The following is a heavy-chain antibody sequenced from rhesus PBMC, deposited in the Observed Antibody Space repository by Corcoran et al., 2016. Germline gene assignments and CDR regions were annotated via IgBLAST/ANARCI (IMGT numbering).Heavy chain of an antibody. J-gene: IGHJ5-2*02. V-gene: IGHV4-57*01. CDR3: ARDKDCTGSGCYWGSWDV. CDR1: GGSISRSTW. Sequence: QLQESGPELVTPSETLSLTCAVSGGSISRSTWWRLIRQPPRAGLGWVGRISTRGESTSYNPAHKSRVTIATDTSKNQFSLKLSSVTAADTAVYYCARDKDCTGSGCYWGSWDVWGRGVLVTVSS. D-gene: IGHD2-21*01. CDR2: ISTRGEST.